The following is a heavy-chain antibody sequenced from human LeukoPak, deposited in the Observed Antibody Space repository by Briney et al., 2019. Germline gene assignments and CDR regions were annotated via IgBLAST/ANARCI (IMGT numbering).Heavy chain of an antibody. V-gene: IGHV3-33*08. CDR2: IWYDGSNK. J-gene: IGHJ5*02. D-gene: IGHD4-17*01. CDR3: ARGPSYGDYADH. Sequence: GGSLRLSCAASGFVFNTFGMHWVRQAPGKGLEGVATIWYDGSNKYYADSVKGRFTISRDNSKDTLYLQMNSLRAEDTALYYCARGPSYGDYADHWGQGTLVVVSS. CDR1: GFVFNTFG.